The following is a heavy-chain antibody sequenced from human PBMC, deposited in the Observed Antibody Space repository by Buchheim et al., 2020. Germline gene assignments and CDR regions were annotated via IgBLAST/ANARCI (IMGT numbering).Heavy chain of an antibody. D-gene: IGHD2-2*01. V-gene: IGHV1-2*04. CDR1: GYTFTTYG. Sequence: QVQLVQSGAEVKKTGASVKVSCKASGYTFTTYGISWVRQAPGQGLEWMGWINPNSGGTNYAQKFQGWVTMTRDTSISTAYMELSRLRSDDTAVYYCARGVLDGPWVVVPAATSPFDYWGQGTL. CDR3: ARGVLDGPWVVVPAATSPFDY. J-gene: IGHJ4*02. CDR2: INPNSGGT.